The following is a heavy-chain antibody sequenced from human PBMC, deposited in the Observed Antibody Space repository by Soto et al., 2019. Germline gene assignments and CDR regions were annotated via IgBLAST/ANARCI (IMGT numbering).Heavy chain of an antibody. CDR2: IIPIFGTA. V-gene: IGHV1-69*01. J-gene: IGHJ4*02. Sequence: QVQLVQSGAEVRKPGSSVKVSCKASGGTFSRHAISWVRQAPGQGLEWMGGIIPIFGTANHAQKFQGRVTIIADESTSTVYMELSSLRSEDTAMYYCARGRFTTVTTWWYFDSWGQGALVTVSS. CDR3: ARGRFTTVTTWWYFDS. D-gene: IGHD4-17*01. CDR1: GGTFSRHA.